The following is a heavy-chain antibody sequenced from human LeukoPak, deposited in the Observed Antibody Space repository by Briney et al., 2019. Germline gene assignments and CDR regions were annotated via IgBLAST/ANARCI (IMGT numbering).Heavy chain of an antibody. J-gene: IGHJ4*02. CDR3: ATNGTPTTGYYFDY. CDR2: ISGSGRTI. D-gene: IGHD4-11*01. Sequence: GGSLRLSCAASGLTFSDYYMSWIRQAPGKGLEWVSYISGSGRTIYYADFVRGRFTISRDNAKNSLFLQMNSLRDEDTAVYYCATNGTPTTGYYFDYWGQGNLVTVSS. V-gene: IGHV3-11*01. CDR1: GLTFSDYY.